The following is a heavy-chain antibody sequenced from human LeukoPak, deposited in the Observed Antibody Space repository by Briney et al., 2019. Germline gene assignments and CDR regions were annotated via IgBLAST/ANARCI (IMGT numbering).Heavy chain of an antibody. CDR3: ARARGLLDY. J-gene: IGHJ4*02. V-gene: IGHV3-48*01. CDR2: ISSSSSTI. Sequence: GGSLRLSCAASGFTFSSYSMNWVRQAPGKGLEWVSYISSSSSTIYYADSVKGRFTISRGNAKNSLYLQMNSLRAEDTAVYYCARARGLLDYWGQGTLVTVSS. CDR1: GFTFSSYS. D-gene: IGHD2-15*01.